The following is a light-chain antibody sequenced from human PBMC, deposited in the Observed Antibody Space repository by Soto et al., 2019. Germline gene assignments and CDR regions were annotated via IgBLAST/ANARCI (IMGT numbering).Light chain of an antibody. CDR1: QSVHRSY. V-gene: IGKV3-20*01. CDR3: QQYGDSPTWT. Sequence: EIVLTQSPGTLSLSPGERATLSCRAAQSVHRSYLAWYQHKPGQAPRLLIYGASSRSTGIPDRFSGSGSGTDFTLTISSLEPEDFAVYYCQQYGDSPTWTFGQGTKVEIK. J-gene: IGKJ1*01. CDR2: GAS.